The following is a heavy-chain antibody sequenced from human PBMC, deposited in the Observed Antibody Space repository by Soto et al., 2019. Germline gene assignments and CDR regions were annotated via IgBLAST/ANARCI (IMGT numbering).Heavy chain of an antibody. D-gene: IGHD4-17*01. J-gene: IGHJ4*02. Sequence: GGSLRLSCAASGFTFSSYAMSWVRQAPGKGLEWVSAISGSGGSTYYADSVKGRFTISGDNSKNTLYLQMNSLRAEDTAVYYCAKVPTVTIGPFDYWGQGTLVTVSS. CDR1: GFTFSSYA. CDR2: ISGSGGST. V-gene: IGHV3-23*01. CDR3: AKVPTVTIGPFDY.